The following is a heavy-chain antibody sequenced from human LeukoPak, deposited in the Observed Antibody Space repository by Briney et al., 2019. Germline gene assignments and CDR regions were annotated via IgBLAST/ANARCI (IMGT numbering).Heavy chain of an antibody. D-gene: IGHD1-26*01. CDR3: ARDRHIGGSYPTGNNDY. CDR2: ISSSSSYI. J-gene: IGHJ4*02. V-gene: IGHV3-21*01. CDR1: GFTFSSYS. Sequence: GGSLRLSCAASGFTFSSYSMNWVRQAPGKGLEWVSSISSSSSYIYYADSVKGRFTISRDNAKNSLYLQMNSLRAEDTAVYYCARDRHIGGSYPTGNNDYWGQGTLVTVSS.